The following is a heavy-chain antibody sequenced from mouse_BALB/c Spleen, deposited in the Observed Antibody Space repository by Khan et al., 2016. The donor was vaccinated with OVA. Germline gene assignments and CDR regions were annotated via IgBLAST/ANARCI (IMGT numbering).Heavy chain of an antibody. Sequence: EVELVESGGGLVKPGGSLKLSCAASGFTFSSYTMSWVRQTPEKRLEWVATISSGGTYTYYPDSLTGRFTISRANAKNTLYLQLRSLKSEDTARYDCTRDGNYAHWYVDVWGAGTTVTVS. CDR1: GFTFSSYT. CDR3: TRDGNYAHWYVDV. J-gene: IGHJ1*01. CDR2: ISSGGTYT. V-gene: IGHV5-6-4*01. D-gene: IGHD2-1*01.